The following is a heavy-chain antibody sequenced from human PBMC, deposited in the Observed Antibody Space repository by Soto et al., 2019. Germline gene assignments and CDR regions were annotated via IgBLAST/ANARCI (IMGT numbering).Heavy chain of an antibody. V-gene: IGHV3-21*01. CDR3: ASWRWLPHGDYFDY. CDR2: ISSSSSYI. D-gene: IGHD2-15*01. J-gene: IGHJ4*02. Sequence: PGGSLRLSCAASGFTFSSYSMNWVRQAPGKGLEWVSSISSSSSYIYYADSVKGRFTISRDNAKNSLYLQMNSLRAEDTAVHYCASWRWLPHGDYFDYWGQGTLVTVSS. CDR1: GFTFSSYS.